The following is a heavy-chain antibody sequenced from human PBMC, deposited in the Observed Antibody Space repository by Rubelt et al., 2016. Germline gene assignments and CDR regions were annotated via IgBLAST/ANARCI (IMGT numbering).Heavy chain of an antibody. CDR3: ARCGLGWGYRGVRSPRYFDL. J-gene: IGHJ2*01. D-gene: IGHD7-27*01. CDR1: GGSFSGYY. V-gene: IGHV4-34*01. CDR2: INHSGST. Sequence: QVQLQQWGAGLLKPSETLSLTCAVYGGSFSGYYWSWIRQPPGKGLEWIGEINHSGSTNYNQSLKSRVTISVDTSKNQFSRKRSSVTAADTAVYYCARCGLGWGYRGVRSPRYFDLWGRGTLVTVSS.